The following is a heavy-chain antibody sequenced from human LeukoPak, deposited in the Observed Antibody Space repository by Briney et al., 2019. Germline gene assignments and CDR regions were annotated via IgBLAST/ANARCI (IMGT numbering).Heavy chain of an antibody. CDR2: IIPIFGTA. Sequence: ASVKVSCKASGGTFSSYAISWVRQAPGRGLEWMGRIIPIFGTANYAQKFQGRVTITTDESTSTAYMELSSLRSEDTAVYYCARQDDFWSGYYLAALDIWGQGTMVTVSS. D-gene: IGHD3-3*01. J-gene: IGHJ3*02. CDR1: GGTFSSYA. CDR3: ARQDDFWSGYYLAALDI. V-gene: IGHV1-69*05.